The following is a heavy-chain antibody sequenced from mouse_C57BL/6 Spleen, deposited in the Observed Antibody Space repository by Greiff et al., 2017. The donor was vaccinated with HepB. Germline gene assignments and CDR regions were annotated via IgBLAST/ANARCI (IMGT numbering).Heavy chain of an antibody. CDR3: ARWAMVTKGFDY. CDR2: IYPRSGNT. V-gene: IGHV1-81*01. J-gene: IGHJ2*01. D-gene: IGHD2-2*01. CDR1: GYTFTSYG. Sequence: VKLQESGAELARPGASVKLSCKASGYTFTSYGISWVKQRTGQGLEWIGEIYPRSGNTYYNEKFKGKATLTADKSSSTAYMELRSLTSEDSAVYFCARWAMVTKGFDYWGQGTTLTVSS.